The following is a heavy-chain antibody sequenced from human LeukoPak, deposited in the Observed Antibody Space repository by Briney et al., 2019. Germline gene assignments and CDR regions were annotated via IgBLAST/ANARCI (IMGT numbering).Heavy chain of an antibody. CDR3: ARGDRYGEY. D-gene: IGHD5-24*01. J-gene: IGHJ4*02. V-gene: IGHV4-39*07. CDR1: GGSISSSSYY. CDR2: IYYSGST. Sequence: PSETLSLTCTVSGGSISSSSYYWGWIRQPPGKGLEWIGSIYYSGSTYYNPSLKSRVTISVDTSKNQFSLKLSSVTAADTAVYYCARGDRYGEYWGQGTLVTVSS.